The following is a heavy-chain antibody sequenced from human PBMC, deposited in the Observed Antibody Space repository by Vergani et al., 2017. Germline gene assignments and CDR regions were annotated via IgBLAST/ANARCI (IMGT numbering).Heavy chain of an antibody. CDR1: GFTFSDYY. CDR3: ARDADYGGXPDY. V-gene: IGHV3-11*06. J-gene: IGHJ4*02. Sequence: QVQLVESGGGLVKPGGSLRLSCAASGFTFSDYYMSWIRQAPGKGLEWVSYISSSSSYTNYADSVKGRFTISRDNAKNSLYLQMNSLRAEDTAVYYCARDADYGGXPDYWGQGTLVTVSA. D-gene: IGHD4-23*01. CDR2: ISSSSSYT.